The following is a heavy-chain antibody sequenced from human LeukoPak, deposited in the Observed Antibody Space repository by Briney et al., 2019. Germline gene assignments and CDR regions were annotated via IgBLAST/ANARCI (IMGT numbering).Heavy chain of an antibody. D-gene: IGHD1-20*01. CDR2: IHYTGST. V-gene: IGHV4-59*01. CDR3: ARGNWNVGGFDP. Sequence: PSETLSLTCSVSGGSISSNYWSWIRQPPGKGLECIGYIHYTGSTNYNPSLKSRVTISVDTSQNQSSLKLSSVTAADTAVYYCARGNWNVGGFDPWGQGTLVTVSS. J-gene: IGHJ5*02. CDR1: GGSISSNY.